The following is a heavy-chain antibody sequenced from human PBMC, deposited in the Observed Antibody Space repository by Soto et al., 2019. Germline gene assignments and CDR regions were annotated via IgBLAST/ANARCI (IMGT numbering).Heavy chain of an antibody. V-gene: IGHV3-48*01. D-gene: IGHD4-17*01. CDR1: GFTFSSYS. Sequence: EVQLVESGGALVQPGGSLRLSCAASGFTFSSYSMNWVRQAPGKGLEWVSYISSSSSTIYYADSVKGRFTISRDNAKNSLYLQMNSLRAEDTAVYYCARDLDYGDLSEKNWFDPWGQGTLVTVSS. CDR3: ARDLDYGDLSEKNWFDP. J-gene: IGHJ5*02. CDR2: ISSSSSTI.